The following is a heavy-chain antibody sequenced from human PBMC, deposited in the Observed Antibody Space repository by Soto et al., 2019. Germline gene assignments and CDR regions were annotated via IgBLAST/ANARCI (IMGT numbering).Heavy chain of an antibody. CDR2: IDPSDSYT. CDR3: ATTKRGLGYCSITCCYNSYYYYAMDV. J-gene: IGHJ6*02. D-gene: IGHD2-2*02. Sequence: PGESLKISCKGSGYSFTSYWISWVRQMPGKGLEWMGRIDPSDSYTNYSPSFQGHATISADKSISTAYLQWSSLKASDTAMYYCATTKRGLGYCSITCCYNSYYYYAMDVWGQVTTVTVSS. V-gene: IGHV5-10-1*01. CDR1: GYSFTSYW.